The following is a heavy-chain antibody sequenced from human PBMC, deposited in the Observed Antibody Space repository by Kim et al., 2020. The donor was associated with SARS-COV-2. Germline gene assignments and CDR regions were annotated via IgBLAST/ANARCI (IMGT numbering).Heavy chain of an antibody. CDR2: ISYDGNNR. Sequence: GGSLRLSCEASRFTFSTYAMHWVRQTAGKGLEWLSVISYDGNNRNEADSVKGRFTISRDNSKNTLYLQMNSLRVEDTGVYYCVRGEHRSNWFGSYNYFYGMDVWGQGTTVTVSS. CDR3: VRGEHRSNWFGSYNYFYGMDV. V-gene: IGHV3-30-3*01. D-gene: IGHD3-10*01. J-gene: IGHJ6*02. CDR1: RFTFSTYA.